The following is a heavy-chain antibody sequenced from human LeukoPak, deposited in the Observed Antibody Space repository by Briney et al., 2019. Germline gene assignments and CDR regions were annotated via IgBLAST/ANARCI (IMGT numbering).Heavy chain of an antibody. D-gene: IGHD1-26*01. CDR2: ISSSGTTI. J-gene: IGHJ4*03. CDR1: GFTVSSYE. Sequence: QPGGSLRLSCAASGFTVSSYEMNWVRQAPGKGLEWVSYISSSGTTIYYAVSVKGRFTISRDNAKNSLCLQVNSLRAEDTAVYYCARSSGTYHFDYWGKGTMVTFPS. V-gene: IGHV3-48*03. CDR3: ARSSGTYHFDY.